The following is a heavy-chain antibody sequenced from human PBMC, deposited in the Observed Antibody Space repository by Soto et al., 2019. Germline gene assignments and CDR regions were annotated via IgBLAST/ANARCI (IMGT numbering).Heavy chain of an antibody. V-gene: IGHV4-4*02. CDR1: GGSISSSNC. Sequence: SETLSLTCAVSGGSISSSNCWSWVRQPPGKGLEWIGEIYHSGSTNYNPSLKSRVTISMDRSKNQFSLKLSSVTAADTAVYYCARDGLTAPAHYWGHGTLVTVSS. CDR2: IYHSGST. CDR3: ARDGLTAPAHY. J-gene: IGHJ4*01. D-gene: IGHD5-18*01.